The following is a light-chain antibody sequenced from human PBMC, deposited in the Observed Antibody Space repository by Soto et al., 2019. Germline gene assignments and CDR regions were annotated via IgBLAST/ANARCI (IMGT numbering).Light chain of an antibody. J-gene: IGKJ2*01. Sequence: DIQVTQSPSSLSASVGDRVSITCRASQSIASYLNWYQQKPGKAPKVLIYGASSLQSGVPSRFSGSGSGTDFTLTINSLQPEDFATYYCQQSYNTPYTLGQGTKVDIK. CDR1: QSIASY. CDR2: GAS. V-gene: IGKV1-39*01. CDR3: QQSYNTPYT.